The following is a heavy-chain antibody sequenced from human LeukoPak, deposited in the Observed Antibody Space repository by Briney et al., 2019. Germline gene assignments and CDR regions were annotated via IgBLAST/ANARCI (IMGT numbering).Heavy chain of an antibody. CDR1: GGSISSYY. CDR2: IYYGGST. J-gene: IGHJ3*02. CDR3: ARDSSGYLDAFDI. V-gene: IGHV4-59*01. D-gene: IGHD3-16*02. Sequence: SETLSLTCTVSGGSISSYYWSWIRQPPGKGLEWIGYIYYGGSTNYNPSLKSRVTISVDTSKNQFSLKLSSVTAADTAVYYCARDSSGYLDAFDIWGQGTMVTVSS.